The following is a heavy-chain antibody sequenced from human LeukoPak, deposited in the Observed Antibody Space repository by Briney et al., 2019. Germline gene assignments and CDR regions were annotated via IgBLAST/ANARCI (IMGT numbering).Heavy chain of an antibody. V-gene: IGHV1-18*01. D-gene: IGHD3-22*01. J-gene: IGHJ4*02. Sequence: GASVKVSCKASGYTFTSYGISWVRQAPGQGLEWMGWITAYNGNTNYAQKFQGRVTMTTDTPTNTAYMELRSLRSDDTAVYYCARPKDSSGYGPSDYWGQGTLVTVSS. CDR3: ARPKDSSGYGPSDY. CDR2: ITAYNGNT. CDR1: GYTFTSYG.